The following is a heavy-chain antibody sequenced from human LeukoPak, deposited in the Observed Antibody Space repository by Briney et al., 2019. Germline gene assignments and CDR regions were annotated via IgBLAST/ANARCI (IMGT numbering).Heavy chain of an antibody. CDR3: ADSIAAAGV. D-gene: IGHD6-13*01. CDR2: IGGSGGST. J-gene: IGHJ6*02. CDR1: GFTFSSYA. V-gene: IGHV3-23*01. Sequence: PGGSLRLSCAASGFTFSSYAMSWVRQAPGKGLEWVSAIGGSGGSTYYADSVKGRFTISRDNSKNTLYLQMNRLRAEDTAVYYCADSIAAAGVWGQGTTVTVSS.